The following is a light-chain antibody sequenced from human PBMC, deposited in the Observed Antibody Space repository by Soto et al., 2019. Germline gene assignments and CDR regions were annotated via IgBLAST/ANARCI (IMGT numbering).Light chain of an antibody. Sequence: DLQLTQSPSSLSASVGDRVTITCRASQTISRSLNWYHQRPGKAPKLLIYGASTLQSGVPPRFSGSGSGTDFTLTISSLQHEDFATYYCQQSRSAPYSFGQGTSLEIK. CDR1: QTISRS. CDR3: QQSRSAPYS. J-gene: IGKJ2*03. V-gene: IGKV1-39*01. CDR2: GAS.